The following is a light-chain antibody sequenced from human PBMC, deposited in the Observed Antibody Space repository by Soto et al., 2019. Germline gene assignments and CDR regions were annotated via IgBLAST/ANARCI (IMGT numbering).Light chain of an antibody. CDR1: TGAVTSDSY. CDR3: LLYFGSSQI. J-gene: IGLJ2*01. V-gene: IGLV7-43*01. Sequence: QSVVTQEHSLTVSPGGTVTLTCASSTGAVTSDSYPNWVQQKPGQAPRALIYSTSNSHSWTPARFSGSLLGGKAALTLSGVQPEEEAKYYCLLYFGSSQIFGGGTKLTVL. CDR2: STS.